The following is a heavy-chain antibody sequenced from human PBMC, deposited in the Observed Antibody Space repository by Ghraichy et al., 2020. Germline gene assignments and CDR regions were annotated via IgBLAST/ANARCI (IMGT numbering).Heavy chain of an antibody. V-gene: IGHV4-39*01. Sequence: ETLSLTCTVSGGSISSSSYYWGWIRQPPGKGLEWIGSIYYSGSTYYNPSLKSRVTISVDTSKNQFSLKLSSVTAADTAVYYCASYYDILTGYYRRGFDYWGQGTLVTVSS. J-gene: IGHJ4*02. CDR1: GGSISSSSYY. CDR2: IYYSGST. D-gene: IGHD3-9*01. CDR3: ASYYDILTGYYRRGFDY.